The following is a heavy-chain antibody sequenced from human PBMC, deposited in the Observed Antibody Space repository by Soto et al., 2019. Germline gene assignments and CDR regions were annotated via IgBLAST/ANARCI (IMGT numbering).Heavy chain of an antibody. CDR3: ARGLHSLFDY. CDR2: IWYDGNNK. V-gene: IGHV3-33*01. J-gene: IGHJ4*02. Sequence: LRLSCAASGFTFSSYGMHWVRQAPGKGLEWVAVIWYDGNNKYYADSVKGRFTISRDNSNNTLYVQMTSLRAEDTAVYYCARGLHSLFDYWGQGTLVTVTS. D-gene: IGHD2-21*01. CDR1: GFTFSSYG.